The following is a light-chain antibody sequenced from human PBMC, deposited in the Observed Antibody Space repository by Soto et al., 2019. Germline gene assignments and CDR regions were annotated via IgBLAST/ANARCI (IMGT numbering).Light chain of an antibody. J-gene: IGKJ1*01. CDR1: QTVSSK. CDR2: DTS. V-gene: IGKV3D-15*01. CDR3: QQYNNWPPWT. Sequence: EVVMTQSPATLSVSPGERATLSCRASQTVSSKLAWYQHKPGQAPRLLIYDTSNRATGIPARFSGSGSGAEFTLTISSLQSEDFAVYYCQQYNNWPPWTFGQGTKVDIK.